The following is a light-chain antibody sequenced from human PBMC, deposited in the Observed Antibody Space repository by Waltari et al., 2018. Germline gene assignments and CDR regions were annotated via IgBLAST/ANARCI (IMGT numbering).Light chain of an antibody. J-gene: IGLJ7*01. V-gene: IGLV1-47*02. CDR1: SSNIGSNS. CDR2: YNN. Sequence: QSVLTQPPSVSEAARRSVTISCSGSSSNIGSNSVSWYQQLPETAPKLLIFYNNRRASGVSARFSGSASGTSASLAISGLQTEDEADYYCATWDNSLGGVLFGGGTRLTVL. CDR3: ATWDNSLGGVL.